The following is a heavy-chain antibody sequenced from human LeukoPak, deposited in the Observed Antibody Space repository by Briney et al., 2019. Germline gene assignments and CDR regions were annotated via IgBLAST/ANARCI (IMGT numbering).Heavy chain of an antibody. Sequence: ASVTVSCTASGYTFTSYDINWVRQAPGQGLEWMGWMNPNSGNTGYAQKFQGRVTMTRNTSISTAYMELSSLRSEDTAVYYCARGRGVVVAATLNYWGQGTLVTVSS. CDR1: GYTFTSYD. CDR3: ARGRGVVVAATLNY. CDR2: MNPNSGNT. V-gene: IGHV1-8*01. J-gene: IGHJ4*02. D-gene: IGHD2-15*01.